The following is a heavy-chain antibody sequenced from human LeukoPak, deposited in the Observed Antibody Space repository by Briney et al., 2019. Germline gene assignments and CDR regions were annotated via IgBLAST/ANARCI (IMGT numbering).Heavy chain of an antibody. D-gene: IGHD3-10*01. Sequence: GGTLRLSCAASGFTFSSYGMSWVRQAPGKGLEWVSDISSSGDSTHYADSVKGRFIISRDIYKNTLYLQMNSLRAEDTAVYYCAKDGSALWFGELSHYFDYWGQGTLVTVSS. V-gene: IGHV3-23*01. CDR3: AKDGSALWFGELSHYFDY. CDR2: ISSSGDST. J-gene: IGHJ4*02. CDR1: GFTFSSYG.